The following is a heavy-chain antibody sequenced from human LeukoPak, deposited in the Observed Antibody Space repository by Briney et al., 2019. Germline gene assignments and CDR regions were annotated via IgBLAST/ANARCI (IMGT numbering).Heavy chain of an antibody. CDR1: GYSISSNNW. CDR2: IYYSGST. D-gene: IGHD6-6*01. CDR3: ARGGAARPDY. J-gene: IGHJ4*02. V-gene: IGHV4-28*03. Sequence: SETLSLTCAVSGYSISSNNWWGWIRQPPGKGLEWIGYIYYSGSTNYNPSLKSRVTISVDTSKNQFSLKLSSVTAADTAVYYCARGGAARPDYWGQGTLVTVSS.